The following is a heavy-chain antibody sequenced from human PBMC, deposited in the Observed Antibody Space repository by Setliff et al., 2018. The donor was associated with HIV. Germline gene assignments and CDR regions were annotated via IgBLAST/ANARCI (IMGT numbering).Heavy chain of an antibody. CDR3: ARDKSDIVGEVWLDP. J-gene: IGHJ5*02. CDR2: MSPKSGYA. CDR1: GYSFTNYD. Sequence: ASVKVSCKASGYSFTNYDINWVRQAPGHGLEWVGWMSPKSGYADYAQKFQGRVTMTRNTSINTVYMELSSLKPEDTAVYYCARDKSDIVGEVWLDPWGQGTLVTVSS. V-gene: IGHV1-8*01. D-gene: IGHD2-21*01.